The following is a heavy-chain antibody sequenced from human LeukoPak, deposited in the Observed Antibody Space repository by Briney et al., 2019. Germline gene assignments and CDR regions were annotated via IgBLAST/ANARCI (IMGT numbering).Heavy chain of an antibody. J-gene: IGHJ4*02. D-gene: IGHD6-13*01. CDR2: IYYSGST. V-gene: IGHV4-59*08. Sequence: SETLSLTCTVSGGSTSRYYWSWIRQPPGKRLEWLGYIYYSGSTTYNPSLKSRLTMSVDTSKNQISLKLISLTAAGTAVYYCARLPGIAAVWGQGTLVTVSS. CDR1: GGSTSRYY. CDR3: ARLPGIAAV.